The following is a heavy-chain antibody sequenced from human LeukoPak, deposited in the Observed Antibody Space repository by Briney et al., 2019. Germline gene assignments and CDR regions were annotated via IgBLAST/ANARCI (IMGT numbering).Heavy chain of an antibody. CDR1: GGSISSYY. Sequence: SETLSLTCTVSGGSISSYYWSWIRQPAGKGLEWIGRIYASGSTNYNPSLKSRVTMSVDTSKNQFSLKLSSVTAADTAVYYCARNRGSAVITDHYYHYYMDVWGKGTTVTVSS. CDR3: ARNRGSAVITDHYYHYYMDV. J-gene: IGHJ6*03. CDR2: IYASGST. D-gene: IGHD4-11*01. V-gene: IGHV4-4*07.